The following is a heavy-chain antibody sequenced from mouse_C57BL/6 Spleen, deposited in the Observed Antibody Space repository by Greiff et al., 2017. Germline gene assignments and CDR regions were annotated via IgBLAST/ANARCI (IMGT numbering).Heavy chain of an antibody. J-gene: IGHJ1*03. CDR2: ISYDGSN. V-gene: IGHV3-6*01. CDR1: GYSITSGYY. Sequence: ESGPGLVKPSQSLSLTCSVTGYSITSGYYWNWIRQFPGNKLEWMGYISYDGSNNYNPSLKNRISITRDTSKNQFFLKLNSVTTEDTATYYCARGANSYWYFDVWGTGTTVTVSS. CDR3: ARGANSYWYFDV. D-gene: IGHD4-1*01.